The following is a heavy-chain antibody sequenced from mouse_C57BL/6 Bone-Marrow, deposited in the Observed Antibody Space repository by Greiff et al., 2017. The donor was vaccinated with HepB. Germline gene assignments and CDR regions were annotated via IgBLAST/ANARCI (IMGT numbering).Heavy chain of an antibody. CDR1: GFNIKDDY. CDR3: TPKWYFDV. J-gene: IGHJ1*03. CDR2: IDPENGDT. V-gene: IGHV14-4*01. Sequence: VQLKESGAELVRPGASVKLSCTASGFNIKDDYMHWVKQRPEQGLEWIGCIDPENGDTEYASKFQGKATITADTSSNTAYLQLSSLTSEDTAVYYCTPKWYFDVWGTGTTVTVSS.